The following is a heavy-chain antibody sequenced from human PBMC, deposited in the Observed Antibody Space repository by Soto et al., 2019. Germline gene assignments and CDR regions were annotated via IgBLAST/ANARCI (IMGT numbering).Heavy chain of an antibody. D-gene: IGHD2-15*01. Sequence: QVQLQESGPGLVKPSQTLSLTCTVSGGSISSGGYYWSWIRQHPGKGLEWIGYIYYSGSTYYNSSLKSRVTISVDTSTNQFSLKLSSVAAADTAVYYSARVYCSGGSCYEFDYWGQGTLVTVSS. V-gene: IGHV4-31*03. CDR3: ARVYCSGGSCYEFDY. CDR1: GGSISSGGYY. J-gene: IGHJ4*02. CDR2: IYYSGST.